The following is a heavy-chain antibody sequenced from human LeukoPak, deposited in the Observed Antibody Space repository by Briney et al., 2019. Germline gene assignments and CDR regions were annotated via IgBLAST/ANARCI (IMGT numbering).Heavy chain of an antibody. V-gene: IGHV3-23*01. Sequence: GSLRLSCVATGFTFTNYAMSSVRQAPGKGLEWVSAITGSDGSSYYADSVKGRFAISRDNSKNTLYLQVNSLRAEDTAVYYCAKWGDYDILTGYYVPDYWGQGTLVTVSS. CDR1: GFTFTNYA. D-gene: IGHD3-9*01. CDR3: AKWGDYDILTGYYVPDY. J-gene: IGHJ4*02. CDR2: ITGSDGSS.